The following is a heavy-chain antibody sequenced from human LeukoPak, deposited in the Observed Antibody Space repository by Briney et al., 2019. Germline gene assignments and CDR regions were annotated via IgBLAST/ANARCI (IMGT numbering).Heavy chain of an antibody. J-gene: IGHJ6*02. CDR3: AKARGIVVVPAASPMDV. CDR2: ISWNSGSI. V-gene: IGHV3-9*01. Sequence: GGSLRLSCAASGFTFDDYAMHWVRQAPGKGLEWVSGISWNSGSIGYADSVKGRFTISGDNAKNSLYLQMNSLRAEDTALYYCAKARGIVVVPAASPMDVWGQGTTVTVSS. D-gene: IGHD2-2*01. CDR1: GFTFDDYA.